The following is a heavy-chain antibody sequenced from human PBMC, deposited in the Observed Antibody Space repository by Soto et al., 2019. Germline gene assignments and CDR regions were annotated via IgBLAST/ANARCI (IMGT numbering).Heavy chain of an antibody. CDR2: ISAYNGNT. CDR3: ARDPFDSSGYEAFDI. D-gene: IGHD3-22*01. V-gene: IGHV1-18*04. J-gene: IGHJ3*02. Sequence: GASVKFSCKASGYTFTSYGISWVRQAPGQGLEWMGWISAYNGNTNYAQKLQGRVTMTTDTSTSTAYMELRSLRSDDTAVYYCARDPFDSSGYEAFDIWGQGTMVTVSS. CDR1: GYTFTSYG.